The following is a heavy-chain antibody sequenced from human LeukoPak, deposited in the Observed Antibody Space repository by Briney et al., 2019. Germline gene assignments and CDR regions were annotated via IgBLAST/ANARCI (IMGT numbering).Heavy chain of an antibody. Sequence: PGGSLRLSCAASGFTFSSYAMSWVRQAPGKGLEWVSGISGSGGSTYYADSVKGRFTISRDNSKNTLYLQMNSLRAEDTAVYYCAKARGSGSFLYFDYWGQGTLVTVSS. J-gene: IGHJ4*02. V-gene: IGHV3-23*01. CDR2: ISGSGGST. D-gene: IGHD3-10*01. CDR1: GFTFSSYA. CDR3: AKARGSGSFLYFDY.